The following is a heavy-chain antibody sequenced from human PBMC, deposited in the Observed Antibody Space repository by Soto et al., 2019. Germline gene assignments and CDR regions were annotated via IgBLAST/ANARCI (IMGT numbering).Heavy chain of an antibody. D-gene: IGHD3-3*01. J-gene: IGHJ5*02. CDR1: GGSISSGGYY. Sequence: PSETLSLTCTVSGGSISSGGYYWSWIRQHPGKGLEWIGYIYYSGSTYYNPSLKSRVTISVDTSKNQFSLKLSSVTAADTAVYYCARGRVNWFDPWGQGTLVTVSS. CDR3: ARGRVNWFDP. CDR2: IYYSGST. V-gene: IGHV4-31*03.